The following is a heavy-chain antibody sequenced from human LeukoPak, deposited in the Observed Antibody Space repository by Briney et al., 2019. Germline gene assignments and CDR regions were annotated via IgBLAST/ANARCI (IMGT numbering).Heavy chain of an antibody. V-gene: IGHV3-15*01. CDR2: IKSKTEGVTT. D-gene: IGHD1-26*01. CDR1: GFAFSNAW. J-gene: IGHJ4*02. CDR3: TTQYPASGSYNY. Sequence: GGSLRLSCAGSGFAFSNAWMNWVRQAPGKGLEWVAHIKSKTEGVTTDYAAPVKVRFTISRDDSKSTLYLQMNSLKTEDTAVYYCTTQYPASGSYNYWGQGALVTVSS.